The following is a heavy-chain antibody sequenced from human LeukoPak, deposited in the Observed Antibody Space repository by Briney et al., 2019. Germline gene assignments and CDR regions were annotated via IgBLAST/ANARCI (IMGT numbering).Heavy chain of an antibody. CDR3: SRENGAFSPFCY. CDR2: ASLSGLT. CDR1: VGSITRTNW. D-gene: IGHD3-3*01. J-gene: IGHJ4*02. V-gene: IGHV4-4*02. Sequence: SGSLSLTRGVSVGSITRTNWWSGVGQPPGQGLDWIGEASLSGLTNYNPSPSSRVLMPLDTPQNNLSLNLHSVTSRHRPVFFCSRENGAFSPFCYWGERTL.